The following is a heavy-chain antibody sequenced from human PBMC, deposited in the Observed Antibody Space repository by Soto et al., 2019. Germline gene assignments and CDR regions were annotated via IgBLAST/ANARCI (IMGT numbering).Heavy chain of an antibody. CDR2: ISYDGSNK. CDR3: AKGGITMIVVARTGFDY. CDR1: GFTFSSYA. Sequence: QVQLVESGGGVVQPGRSLRLSCAASGFTFSSYAMHWVRQAPGKGLEWVAVISYDGSNKYYADSVKGRFTISRDNSKNTLYLQMNSLRAQDTAVYYCAKGGITMIVVARTGFDYWGQGTLVTVSS. V-gene: IGHV3-30*04. D-gene: IGHD3-22*01. J-gene: IGHJ4*02.